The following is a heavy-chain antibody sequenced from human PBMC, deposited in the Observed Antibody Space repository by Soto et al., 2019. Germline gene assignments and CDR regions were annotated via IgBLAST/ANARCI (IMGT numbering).Heavy chain of an antibody. CDR1: GFSFENYG. J-gene: IGHJ6*02. CDR2: IWYDGSLQ. V-gene: IGHV3-33*06. Sequence: QVQMVESGGGVVQPGRSLRLSCAASGFSFENYGMHWVRQAPGRGLEWVAIIWYDGSLQYYAAAVKGRFTISRDNSKNTLYLEMNSLRAEDTAVYYCANLWGDGYNLGQDYNGMYVWVQGTTVIVSS. D-gene: IGHD5-12*01. CDR3: ANLWGDGYNLGQDYNGMYV.